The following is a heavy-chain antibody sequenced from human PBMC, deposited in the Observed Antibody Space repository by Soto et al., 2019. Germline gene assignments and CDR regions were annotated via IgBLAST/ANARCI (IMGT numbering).Heavy chain of an antibody. CDR2: INPSGGST. J-gene: IGHJ4*02. CDR3: ARDSPTRGRNRYVLRFLEWLSLPDY. D-gene: IGHD3-3*01. CDR1: GYTFTSYY. V-gene: IGHV1-46*01. Sequence: GASVKVSCKASGYTFTSYYMHWVRQAPGQGLEWMGIINPSGGSTSYAQKFQGRVTMTRDTSTSTVYMELSSLRSEDTAVYYCARDSPTRGRNRYVLRFLEWLSLPDYWGQGTLVTVSS.